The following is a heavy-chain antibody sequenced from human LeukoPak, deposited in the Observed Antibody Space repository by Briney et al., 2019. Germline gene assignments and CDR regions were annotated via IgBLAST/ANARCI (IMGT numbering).Heavy chain of an antibody. Sequence: SETLSLACSVSGGSISSSSHYWGWIRQPPGKGLEWIGSMYYSGSTNYKPSLKSRVTISVVTSKNQFSLKLSSVTAADTAVYYCARVYNGFDPWGQGTLVTVSS. D-gene: IGHD3-10*01. J-gene: IGHJ5*02. CDR1: GGSISSSSHY. V-gene: IGHV4-39*07. CDR3: ARVYNGFDP. CDR2: MYYSGST.